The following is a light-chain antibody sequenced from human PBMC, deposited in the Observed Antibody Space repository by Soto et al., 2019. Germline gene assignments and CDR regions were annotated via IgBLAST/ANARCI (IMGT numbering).Light chain of an antibody. CDR2: EVS. CDR3: SLYTSDRTYV. Sequence: QSALTQPPSVSGSPGHSVTISCTGSSSDFGSYNRVSWYQRPPGTGPKLMIYEVSNRPSGVPDRFSGSKSGNTASLTISGLQAEDEAEYYCSLYTSDRTYVFGTGTKVTV. V-gene: IGLV2-18*01. J-gene: IGLJ1*01. CDR1: SSDFGSYNR.